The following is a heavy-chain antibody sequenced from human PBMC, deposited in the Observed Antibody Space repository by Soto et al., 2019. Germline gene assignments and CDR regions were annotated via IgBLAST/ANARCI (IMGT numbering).Heavy chain of an antibody. CDR2: ISSSGSTI. V-gene: IGHV3-11*01. CDR3: ARDSERWLQLTIARAFDY. D-gene: IGHD5-12*01. Sequence: QVQLVESGGGLVKPGGSLRLSCAASGFTFSDYYMSWIRQAPGKGLEWVSYISSSGSTIYYADSVKGRFTISRDNAKNSLYLQMNSLRAEDTAVYYCARDSERWLQLTIARAFDYWGQGTLVTVSS. J-gene: IGHJ4*02. CDR1: GFTFSDYY.